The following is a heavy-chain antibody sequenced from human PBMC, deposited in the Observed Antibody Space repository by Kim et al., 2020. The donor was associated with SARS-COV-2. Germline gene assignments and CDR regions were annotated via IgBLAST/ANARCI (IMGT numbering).Heavy chain of an antibody. J-gene: IGHJ4*02. CDR3: ARVASSGYYYVAYYFDY. Sequence: GGSLRLSCAASGFTVSSNYMSWVRQAPGKGLEWVSVIYSGGSTYYADSVKGRFTISRDNSKNTLYLQMNSLRAEDTAVYYCARVASSGYYYVAYYFDYWGQGTLVTVSS. D-gene: IGHD3-22*01. V-gene: IGHV3-66*01. CDR1: GFTVSSNY. CDR2: IYSGGST.